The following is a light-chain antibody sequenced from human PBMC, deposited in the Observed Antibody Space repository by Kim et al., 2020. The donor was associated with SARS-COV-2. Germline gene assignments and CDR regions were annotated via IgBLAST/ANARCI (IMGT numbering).Light chain of an antibody. CDR3: QQYGYSLS. Sequence: LDPGQRATPSCRASQSVSSSYLAWYQLKPGQAPRLLIYGASSRATGIPDRFSGSGSGTDFTLTISRLEPEDFAVYYCQQYGYSLSFGGGTKVDIK. CDR2: GAS. CDR1: QSVSSSY. V-gene: IGKV3-20*01. J-gene: IGKJ4*01.